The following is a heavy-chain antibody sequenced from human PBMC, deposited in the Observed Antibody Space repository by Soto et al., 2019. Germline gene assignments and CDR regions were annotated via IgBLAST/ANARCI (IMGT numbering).Heavy chain of an antibody. CDR2: INHSGST. D-gene: IGHD1-7*01. Sequence: SETLSLTCAVYGGSFSGYYWSWIRQPPGKGLEWIGEINHSGSTNYNPSLKSRVTISVDTSKNQFSLKLSSVTAADTAVYYCARARAYNWNYVYYYGLDVWGQGTTVTVSS. CDR1: GGSFSGYY. V-gene: IGHV4-34*01. CDR3: ARARAYNWNYVYYYGLDV. J-gene: IGHJ6*02.